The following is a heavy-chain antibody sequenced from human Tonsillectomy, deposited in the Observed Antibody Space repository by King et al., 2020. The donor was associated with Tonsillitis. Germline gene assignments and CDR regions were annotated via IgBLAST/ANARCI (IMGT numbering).Heavy chain of an antibody. CDR1: GDSISSYY. CDR2: IYYSGST. V-gene: IGHV4-59*01. D-gene: IGHD6-13*01. Sequence: VQLQESGPGLVKPSETLSLTCTVSGDSISSYYWSCIRQPPGKGLEWIGYIYYSGSTNYNPSLKSRVTISVDMSKNQFSLKLSSVTAADTAVYYCARGGNFGAAAARFDYWGQGTLVTVSS. CDR3: ARGGNFGAAAARFDY. J-gene: IGHJ4*02.